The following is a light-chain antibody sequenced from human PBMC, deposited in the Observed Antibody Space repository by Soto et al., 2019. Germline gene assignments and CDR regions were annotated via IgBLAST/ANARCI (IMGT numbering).Light chain of an antibody. Sequence: ETVLTQSPGTLSLSPGERATLSCRASQSVSSSYLAWYQQKPGQAPRLLIYDASSRATGIPDGFSGSGSGTDFTLTISSLEPEDFAVYYCQQYVRSPPSWTFGQGTKVEIK. CDR1: QSVSSSY. V-gene: IGKV3-20*01. J-gene: IGKJ1*01. CDR2: DAS. CDR3: QQYVRSPPSWT.